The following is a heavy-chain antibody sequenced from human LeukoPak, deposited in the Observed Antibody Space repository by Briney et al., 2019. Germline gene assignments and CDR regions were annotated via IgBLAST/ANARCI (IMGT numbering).Heavy chain of an antibody. CDR1: GFTFSSYG. CDR3: AKTGGGFYYSGVDV. CDR2: ISYDGSNK. D-gene: IGHD3-16*01. V-gene: IGHV3-30*18. Sequence: GGSLRLSCAASGFTFSSYGMHWVRQAPGKGLEWVAVISYDGSNKYYADSVKGRFTISRDNSKNTLYLQMNSLRAEDTAVYYCAKTGGGFYYSGVDVWGRGTPVTVSS. J-gene: IGHJ6*02.